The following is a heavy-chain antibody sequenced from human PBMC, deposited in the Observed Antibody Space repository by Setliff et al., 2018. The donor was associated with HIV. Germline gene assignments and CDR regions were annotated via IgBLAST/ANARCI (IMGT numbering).Heavy chain of an antibody. CDR1: GGSISNHY. CDR2: IFYSGNT. Sequence: SETLSLTCTVSGGSISNHYWSWIRQPPEKGLEWIGSIFYSGNTNYNPSLKSRVTISVDKSENQFSLKLSSVTAADTAVYYCARDPGGLYCRGTSCQGGCFDPWGQGTLVTVSS. J-gene: IGHJ5*02. V-gene: IGHV4-59*11. CDR3: ARDPGGLYCRGTSCQGGCFDP. D-gene: IGHD2-2*01.